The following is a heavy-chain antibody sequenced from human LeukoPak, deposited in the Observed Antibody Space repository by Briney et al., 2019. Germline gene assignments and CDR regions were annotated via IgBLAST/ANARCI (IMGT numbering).Heavy chain of an antibody. CDR3: ARLDSSSARPGFGD. J-gene: IGHJ4*02. CDR2: INHSGST. D-gene: IGHD6-6*01. V-gene: IGHV4-34*01. CDR1: GGSFSGYY. Sequence: PSETLSLTCAVYGGSFSGYYWSWIRQPPGKGLEWIGEINHSGSTNYNPSLKSRVTISVDTSKNQFSLKLSSVTAADTAVYYCARLDSSSARPGFGDWGQGTLVTVSS.